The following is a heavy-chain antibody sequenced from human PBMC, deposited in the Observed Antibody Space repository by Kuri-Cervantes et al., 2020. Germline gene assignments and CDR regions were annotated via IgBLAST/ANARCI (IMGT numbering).Heavy chain of an antibody. CDR2: INPNSGGT. V-gene: IGHV1-2*02. Sequence: GGSLRLSCKGSGYSFTSYWIGWVRQAPGQGLEWMGWINPNSGGTNYAQNFQGRVTMARDTSISTAYMELNRLRSDDTAVYYCARTTAVSGGRGDYWGQGTLVTVSS. CDR3: ARTTAVSGGRGDY. D-gene: IGHD2-15*01. CDR1: GYSFTSYW. J-gene: IGHJ4*02.